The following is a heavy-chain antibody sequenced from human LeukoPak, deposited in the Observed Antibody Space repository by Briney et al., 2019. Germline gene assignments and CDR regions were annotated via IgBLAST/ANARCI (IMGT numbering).Heavy chain of an antibody. J-gene: IGHJ4*02. CDR3: ATTRSGGVIAGG. Sequence: SETLSLTCAVYGGSFSGYYWSWIRQPPGKGLEWIGEINHSGSTNYNPSLKSRVTISVDTSKNQFSLKLSSVTAADTAVYYCATTRSGGVIAGGWGQGTLVTVSS. CDR2: INHSGST. V-gene: IGHV4-34*01. D-gene: IGHD3-16*02. CDR1: GGSFSGYY.